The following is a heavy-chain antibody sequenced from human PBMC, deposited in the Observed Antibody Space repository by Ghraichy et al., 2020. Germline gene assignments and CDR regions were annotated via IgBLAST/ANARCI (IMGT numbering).Heavy chain of an antibody. D-gene: IGHD5-24*01. Sequence: GESLRLSCAASGFTFSSYGMHWVRQAPGKGLEWVAFIRYDGSNKYYADSVKGRFTISRDNSKNTLYLQMNSLRAEDTAVYYCAKAGEMAYNYGNYFDYWGQGTLVTVSS. CDR2: IRYDGSNK. V-gene: IGHV3-30*02. CDR3: AKAGEMAYNYGNYFDY. J-gene: IGHJ4*02. CDR1: GFTFSSYG.